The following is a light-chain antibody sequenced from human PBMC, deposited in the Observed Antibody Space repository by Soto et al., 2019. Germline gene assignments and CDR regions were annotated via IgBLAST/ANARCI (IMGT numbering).Light chain of an antibody. CDR1: QSISSW. V-gene: IGKV1-5*03. CDR3: QQYNSFWT. J-gene: IGKJ1*01. Sequence: DSRMTQTPSTLSASVGDRVTITCRASQSISSWLAWYQQKPGKAPKLLIYKASSLESGVPSRFSGSGSGTEFTLTISSLQPDDFASYYCQQYNSFWTFGQGTKVDI. CDR2: KAS.